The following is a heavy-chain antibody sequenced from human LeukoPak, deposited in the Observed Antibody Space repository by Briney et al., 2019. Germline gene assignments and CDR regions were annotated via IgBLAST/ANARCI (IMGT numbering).Heavy chain of an antibody. J-gene: IGHJ4*02. Sequence: LSETLSLTCTVSGGSISSSSYYWGWIRQPPGKGLEGFGSIYYSGSTYYNPSLKSRVTISVDTSKNQFSLKLSSVAAADTAVYYCARVTVTEYFDYWGQGTLVPVSS. V-gene: IGHV4-39*01. CDR2: IYYSGST. CDR3: ARVTVTEYFDY. D-gene: IGHD4-11*01. CDR1: GGSISSSSYY.